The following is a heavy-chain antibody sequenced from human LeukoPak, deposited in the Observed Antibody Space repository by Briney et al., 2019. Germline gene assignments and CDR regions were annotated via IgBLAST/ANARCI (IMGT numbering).Heavy chain of an antibody. D-gene: IGHD4-17*01. CDR1: GGSFCGYY. CDR3: ARESGSVTSEVDFDY. J-gene: IGHJ4*02. CDR2: INHSGST. V-gene: IGHV4-34*01. Sequence: SETLSLACAVYGGSFCGYYWSWIRHPPGKGLEWIGEINHSGSTNYNPPLKSRVTISVDTSKNQFSLRLSSVTAADTAVYYCARESGSVTSEVDFDYWGQGTLVTVSS.